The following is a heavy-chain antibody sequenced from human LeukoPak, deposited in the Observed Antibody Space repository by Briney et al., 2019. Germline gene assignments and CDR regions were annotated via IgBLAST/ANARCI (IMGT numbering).Heavy chain of an antibody. CDR1: GFTFSSYA. CDR3: AKDLRHYYDSSGFFDY. CDR2: ISGSGGST. V-gene: IGHV3-23*01. J-gene: IGHJ4*02. Sequence: GGSLRLSCAASGFTFSSYAMSWVRQAPGKGLEWVSAISGSGGSTYYADSVKGRFTISRDNSKNTLYLQMNSLRAEDTAVYYCAKDLRHYYDSSGFFDYWGQGTLVTVSS. D-gene: IGHD3-22*01.